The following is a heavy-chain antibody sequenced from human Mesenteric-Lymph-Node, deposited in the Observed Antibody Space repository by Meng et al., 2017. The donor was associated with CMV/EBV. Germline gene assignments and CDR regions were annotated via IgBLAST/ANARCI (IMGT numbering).Heavy chain of an antibody. CDR2: INPKTGGR. CDR3: ARDRDTNWYSLFDY. CDR1: GYSFIDYY. J-gene: IGHJ4*02. D-gene: IGHD1-7*01. Sequence: QVQLVQSGPELKKPGASVRVSCKASGYSFIDYYINWLRRGPGQGLEWMGRINPKTGGRSYAQNFQGRVTMTRDTSINTAYMEVNRLNSDDTAMYYCARDRDTNWYSLFDYWGPGTLVTVSS. V-gene: IGHV1-2*06.